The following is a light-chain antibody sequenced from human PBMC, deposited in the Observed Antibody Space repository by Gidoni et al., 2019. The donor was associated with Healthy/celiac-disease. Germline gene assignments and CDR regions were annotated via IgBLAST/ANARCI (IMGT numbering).Light chain of an antibody. CDR3: SSYAGSNNVV. J-gene: IGLJ2*01. CDR2: EVS. CDR1: SSDVCGYNY. V-gene: IGLV2-8*01. Sequence: QSALTQPPAAAGSPGQSVTISCTGTSSDVCGYNYVSWYQPHPGKATKRMIYEVSKRPSGVPYRFSGSKYCNTASLTVSGLQAEDEADYYCSSYAGSNNVVFGGGTKLTVL.